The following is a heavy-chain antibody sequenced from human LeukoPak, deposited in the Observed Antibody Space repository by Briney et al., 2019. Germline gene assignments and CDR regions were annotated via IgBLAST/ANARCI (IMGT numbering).Heavy chain of an antibody. CDR3: AREVRWEFPYYYYYMDV. D-gene: IGHD1-26*01. CDR1: GGSISSYY. Sequence: SETLSLTCTVSGGSISSYYWSWIRQPPGKGLEWIGYIYYSGSTNYNPSLKSRVTISVDTSKNQFSLKLSSVTAADTAVYYCAREVRWEFPYYYYYMDVWGKGTTVTVSS. V-gene: IGHV4-59*01. CDR2: IYYSGST. J-gene: IGHJ6*03.